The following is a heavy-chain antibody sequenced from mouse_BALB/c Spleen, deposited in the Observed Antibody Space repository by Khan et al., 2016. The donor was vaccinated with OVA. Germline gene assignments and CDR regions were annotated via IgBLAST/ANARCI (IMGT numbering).Heavy chain of an antibody. D-gene: IGHD1-2*01. CDR2: ISYSGCT. CDR1: GYSITSGYG. Sequence: EVELVESGPGLVKPSQSLSLTCTVTGYSITSGYGWNWIRQFPGNKLEWMGYISYSGCTNYNPSLKSRISITRDTSKNQFFLNLNSVTTEDTATYYCARTARINYWGQGTTLTVSS. CDR3: ARTARINY. V-gene: IGHV3-2*02. J-gene: IGHJ2*01.